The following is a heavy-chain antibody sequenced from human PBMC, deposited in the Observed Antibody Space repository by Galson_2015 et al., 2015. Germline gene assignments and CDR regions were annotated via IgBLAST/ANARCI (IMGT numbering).Heavy chain of an antibody. J-gene: IGHJ6*02. CDR2: INPSGGST. CDR1: GYTFTSYY. V-gene: IGHV1-46*01. CDR3: ARDLIDFWSGSQPGSYYYYGMDV. D-gene: IGHD3-3*01. Sequence: SVKVSCKASGYTFTSYYMHWVRQAPGQGLEWMRIINPSGGSTSYAQKFQGRVTMTRDTSTSTVYMELSSLRSEDTAVYYCARDLIDFWSGSQPGSYYYYGMDVWGQGTTVTVSS.